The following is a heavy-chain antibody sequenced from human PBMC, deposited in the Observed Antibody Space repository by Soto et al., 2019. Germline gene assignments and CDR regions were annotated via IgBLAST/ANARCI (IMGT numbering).Heavy chain of an antibody. V-gene: IGHV1-46*01. Sequence: QVQLVQSGAEVTRPGASVKVSCKASGYGFISHYIHWVRQAPGQGLEWMGFINPSGGSATLAQKFQGRVTMTRDTSTSTVYMELTILRSEDAAVYYCARDYLSSKLSLSYFDFWGQGTLVTVSS. CDR3: ARDYLSSKLSLSYFDF. J-gene: IGHJ4*02. D-gene: IGHD2-2*01. CDR1: GYGFISHY. CDR2: INPSGGSA.